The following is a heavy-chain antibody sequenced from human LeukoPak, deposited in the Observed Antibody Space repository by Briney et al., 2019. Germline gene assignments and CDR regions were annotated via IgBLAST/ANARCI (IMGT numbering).Heavy chain of an antibody. J-gene: IGHJ3*02. D-gene: IGHD5-18*01. CDR3: ARDRWIQLWSNWDAFDI. CDR2: IYYSGST. Sequence: PSETLSLTCTVSGGSISSYYWSWIRQPPGKGLEWIGYIYYSGSTNYNPSLKSRVTISVDTSKNQFSLKLSSVTAADTAVYYCARDRWIQLWSNWDAFDIWGQGTMVTVSS. CDR1: GGSISSYY. V-gene: IGHV4-59*01.